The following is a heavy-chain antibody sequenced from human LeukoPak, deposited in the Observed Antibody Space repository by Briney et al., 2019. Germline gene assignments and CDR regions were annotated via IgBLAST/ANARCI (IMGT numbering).Heavy chain of an antibody. J-gene: IGHJ4*02. D-gene: IGHD7-27*01. CDR2: MSPNSGDI. CDR3: ARGPPNWGYDY. Sequence: ASVKVSCKASGYTFTSYDFNWVRQATGQQPEWMGWMSPNSGDIGYAQKFQDRVTMTRNTSISTAYMELGSLRSDDTAVYYCARGPPNWGYDYWGPGTLVTVSS. V-gene: IGHV1-8*01. CDR1: GYTFTSYD.